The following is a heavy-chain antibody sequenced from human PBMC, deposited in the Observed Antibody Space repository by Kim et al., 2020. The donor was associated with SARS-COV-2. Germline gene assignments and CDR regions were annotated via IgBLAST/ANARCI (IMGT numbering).Heavy chain of an antibody. CDR1: GYNFNDYY. CDR2: INPNGGET. Sequence: ASVKVSCKASGYNFNDYYIHWVRQAPGRGLEWMGWINPNGGETNYAEKFHERVSMTRDTSINTAYVELYSLAFDDTAVYYCARDSDPDYWGQGTLVTVSS. J-gene: IGHJ4*02. CDR3: ARDSDPDY. V-gene: IGHV1-2*02.